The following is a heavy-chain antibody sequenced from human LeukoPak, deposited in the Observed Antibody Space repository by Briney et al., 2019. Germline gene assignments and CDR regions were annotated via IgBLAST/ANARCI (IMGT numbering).Heavy chain of an antibody. D-gene: IGHD1-26*01. Sequence: GGSLRLSRAASGFTFSSYAMHWVRQAPGKGLEWVAVISYDGSNKYYADSVKGRFTISRDNSKNTPYLQMNSLRAEDTAVYYCARPGVGYYYYYGMDVWGQGTTVTVSS. CDR1: GFTFSSYA. V-gene: IGHV3-30-3*01. CDR3: ARPGVGYYYYYGMDV. J-gene: IGHJ6*02. CDR2: ISYDGSNK.